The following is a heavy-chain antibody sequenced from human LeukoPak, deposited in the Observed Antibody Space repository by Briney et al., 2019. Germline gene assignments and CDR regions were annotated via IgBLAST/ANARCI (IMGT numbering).Heavy chain of an antibody. CDR2: IKQDGSEK. CDR3: AREGGYYYDSSGRDN. V-gene: IGHV3-7*01. J-gene: IGHJ4*02. CDR1: GFTFSNYW. D-gene: IGHD3-22*01. Sequence: SGGSLRLSCAASGFTFSNYWMSWVRQAPGKGLEWVANIKQDGSEKYYVDSVKGRFTISRDNAKNSLYLQMNSLRAEDTAVYYCAREGGYYYDSSGRDNWGQGTLVTVSS.